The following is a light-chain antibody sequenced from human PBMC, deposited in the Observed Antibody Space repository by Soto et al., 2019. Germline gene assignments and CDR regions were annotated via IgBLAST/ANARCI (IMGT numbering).Light chain of an antibody. CDR1: SGDVGAYNY. J-gene: IGLJ2*01. CDR3: CSYAGSSTVV. Sequence: QSVLTQPRSVSGSPGQSVTISCTGTSGDVGAYNYVSWYQQHPGKAPKLMIYDVSKRPSGVPDRFSGSKSGNTASLTISGLQAEDEADYYCCSYAGSSTVVFGGGTKVTVL. CDR2: DVS. V-gene: IGLV2-11*01.